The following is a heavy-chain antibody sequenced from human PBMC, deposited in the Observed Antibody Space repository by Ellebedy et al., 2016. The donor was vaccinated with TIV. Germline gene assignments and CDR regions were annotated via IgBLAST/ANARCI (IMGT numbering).Heavy chain of an antibody. CDR1: DYTFTRYV. V-gene: IGHV1-18*01. CDR3: ARGASGSYPLPLDY. J-gene: IGHJ4*02. Sequence: ASVKVSCXASDYTFTRYVITWVRQAPGQGLEWMGWICAYNCNTNYAQKLQGRVTMTTDTSTSTAYMDLRSLRSDDTAVYYCARGASGSYPLPLDYWGQGTLVTVSS. D-gene: IGHD1-26*01. CDR2: ICAYNCNT.